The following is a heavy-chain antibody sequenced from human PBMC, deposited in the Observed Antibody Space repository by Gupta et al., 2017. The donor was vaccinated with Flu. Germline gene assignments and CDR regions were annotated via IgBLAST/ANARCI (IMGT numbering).Heavy chain of an antibody. V-gene: IGHV4-30-4*01. CDR2: VSYSGST. Sequence: QPPGKALEWMGYVSYSGSTYDNPSLKSRVTMSVDTSKNQFSLKLNSVTAADSAIYYCARVWAYNWNYGRAFDIWGQGAMVAVSS. D-gene: IGHD1-7*01. J-gene: IGHJ3*02. CDR3: ARVWAYNWNYGRAFDI.